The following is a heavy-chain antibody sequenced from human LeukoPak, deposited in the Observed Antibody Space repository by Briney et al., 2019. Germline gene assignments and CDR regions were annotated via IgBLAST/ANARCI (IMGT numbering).Heavy chain of an antibody. CDR3: ARAPWAAAGAPYYFDY. CDR1: GFTFSGYS. D-gene: IGHD6-13*01. CDR2: IWYDGSNA. V-gene: IGHV3-33*01. J-gene: IGHJ4*02. Sequence: GGSLRLSCAASGFTFSGYSMHWVRQAPGKGLEWVAVIWYDGSNAYYADSVKGRFTVSRDNAKNTLYLQMNSLRAEDTAVYYCARAPWAAAGAPYYFDYWGQGTLVTVSS.